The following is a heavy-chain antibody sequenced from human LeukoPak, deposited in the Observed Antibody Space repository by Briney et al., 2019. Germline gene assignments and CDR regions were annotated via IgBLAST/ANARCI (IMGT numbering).Heavy chain of an antibody. CDR2: ISSGATYI. D-gene: IGHD2-21*02. CDR3: TRGRRFCGADCHSWFDS. Sequence: GGSLRLSCAASGFALSDYAINWVRQAPGKGLEWVSSISSGATYIYYADSMRGRFTISRDSAKDSVSLQMDSLRAEDTAVYYCTRGRRFCGADCHSWFDSWGQGTLVTVSS. J-gene: IGHJ5*01. V-gene: IGHV3-21*01. CDR1: GFALSDYA.